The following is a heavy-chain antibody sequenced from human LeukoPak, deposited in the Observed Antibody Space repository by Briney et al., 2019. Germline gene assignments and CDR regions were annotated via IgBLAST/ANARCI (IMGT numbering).Heavy chain of an antibody. Sequence: PGGSLRLSCAASGFTVSSNYMSWVRQAPGKGLGWVSVIYSGGSTYYADSVKGRFTISRDNSKNTLYLQMNSLRAEDTAVYYCARESPYGDYWGEGYFDYWGQGTLVTVSS. CDR2: IYSGGST. CDR3: ARESPYGDYWGEGYFDY. CDR1: GFTVSSNY. D-gene: IGHD4-17*01. V-gene: IGHV3-66*01. J-gene: IGHJ4*02.